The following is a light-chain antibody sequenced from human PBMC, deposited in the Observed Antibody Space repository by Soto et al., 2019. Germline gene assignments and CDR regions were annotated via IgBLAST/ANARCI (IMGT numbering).Light chain of an antibody. V-gene: IGKV3-11*01. J-gene: IGKJ5*01. CDR1: QSVSTY. Sequence: EIVLTQSPATLSLSPGERATLSCRASQSVSTYLAWFQQKPGQAPRLLIYDASNRATGIPARFSGSGSGTDFTLTISSLEPEDFAVYYCQQRGNWPPITFGRGTRLEIK. CDR2: DAS. CDR3: QQRGNWPPIT.